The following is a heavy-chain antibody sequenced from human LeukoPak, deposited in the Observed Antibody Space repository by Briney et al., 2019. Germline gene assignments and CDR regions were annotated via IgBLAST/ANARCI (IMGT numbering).Heavy chain of an antibody. Sequence: TGGSLRLSCAASGFTFSSYAMSWVRQTPGKGLEWVSAISGSGGSTYYADSVKGRFTISRDNSKNTLYLQMNSLRAEDTAVYYCAKDPHYSSSWYFDYWGQGTLVTVSS. D-gene: IGHD6-13*01. CDR2: ISGSGGST. CDR1: GFTFSSYA. V-gene: IGHV3-23*01. CDR3: AKDPHYSSSWYFDY. J-gene: IGHJ4*02.